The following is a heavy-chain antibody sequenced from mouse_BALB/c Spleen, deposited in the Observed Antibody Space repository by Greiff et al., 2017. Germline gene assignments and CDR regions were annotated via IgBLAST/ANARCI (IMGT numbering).Heavy chain of an antibody. CDR2: IDPENGDT. J-gene: IGHJ4*01. CDR1: GFNIKDYY. Sequence: VQLQQSGAELVRSGASVKLSCTASGFNIKDYYMHWVKQRPEQGLEWIGWIDPENGDTEYAPKFQGKATMTADTSSNTAYLQLSSLTSEDTAVYYCASEATGAMDYWGQGTSVTVSS. D-gene: IGHD3-2*02. V-gene: IGHV14-4*02. CDR3: ASEATGAMDY.